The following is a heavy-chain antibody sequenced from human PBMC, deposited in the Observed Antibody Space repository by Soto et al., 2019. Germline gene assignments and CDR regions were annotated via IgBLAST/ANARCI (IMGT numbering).Heavy chain of an antibody. CDR1: GFTFSSYG. CDR2: ISYDGSNK. V-gene: IGHV3-30*18. CDR3: AKDGGYDDFDY. Sequence: AGGSLRLSCAASGFTFSSYGMHWVRQAPGKGLEWVAVISYDGSNKYYADSVKGRFTISRDNSKNTLYLQMNSLRAEDTAVYYCAKDGGYDDFDYWGQGTLVTVSS. J-gene: IGHJ4*02. D-gene: IGHD5-12*01.